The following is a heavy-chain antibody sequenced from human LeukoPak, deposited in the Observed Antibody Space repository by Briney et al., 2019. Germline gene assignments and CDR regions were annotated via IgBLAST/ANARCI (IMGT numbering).Heavy chain of an antibody. CDR2: ISSSSSYI. CDR3: ARNCRPIAAAGNDMDV. J-gene: IGHJ6*04. Sequence: GGSLRLSCAASGFTFSSYSMNWVRQAPGKGLEWVSSISSSSSYIYYADSVKGRFTISRDNAKNSLYLQMNSLRAEDTAVYYCARNCRPIAAAGNDMDVWGKGTTVTVSS. V-gene: IGHV3-21*01. CDR1: GFTFSSYS. D-gene: IGHD6-13*01.